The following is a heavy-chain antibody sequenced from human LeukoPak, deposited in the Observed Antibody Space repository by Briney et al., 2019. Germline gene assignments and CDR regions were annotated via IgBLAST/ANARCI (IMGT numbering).Heavy chain of an antibody. J-gene: IGHJ5*02. V-gene: IGHV4-31*03. CDR2: IYYSGST. Sequence: SETLSLTCTVSGGSISSGGYYWSWIRQHPGKGLEWIGYIYYSGSTYYNPSLKSRVTISADTSKNQFSLKLSSVTAADTAVYYCARDHHYGSGSYYTAWFDPWGQGTLVTVSS. D-gene: IGHD3-10*01. CDR3: ARDHHYGSGSYYTAWFDP. CDR1: GGSISSGGYY.